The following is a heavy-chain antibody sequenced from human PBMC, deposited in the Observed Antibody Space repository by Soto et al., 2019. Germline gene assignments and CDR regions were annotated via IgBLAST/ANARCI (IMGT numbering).Heavy chain of an antibody. V-gene: IGHV3-23*01. CDR1: GFTFSSYA. CDR2: ISGSGGST. CDR3: TKEQPNYGSESSYKPMPSPFHY. Sequence: EVQLLESGGGLVQPGGSLRLSCAASGFTFSSYAMSWVRQAPGKGLEWVSAISGSGGSTYYADSVKGRFTISRDKSKNPLYLQMYSLRAEDTAVYYCTKEQPNYGSESSYKPMPSPFHYWGQGTLVTVSS. J-gene: IGHJ4*02. D-gene: IGHD3-10*01.